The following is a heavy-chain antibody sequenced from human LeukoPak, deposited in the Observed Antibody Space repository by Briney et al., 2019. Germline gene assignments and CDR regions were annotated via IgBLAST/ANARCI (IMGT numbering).Heavy chain of an antibody. Sequence: ASVKVSCKASGFTFSGYYMHWVRQAPGQGLEWMGWINPNSGGTNYAQKFQGRVTVTRDTSISTAYMELSRLRSDDTAVYYCAREIGYCSSTSCYGVYYGMDVWGQGTTVTVSS. V-gene: IGHV1-2*02. CDR1: GFTFSGYY. J-gene: IGHJ6*02. CDR3: AREIGYCSSTSCYGVYYGMDV. CDR2: INPNSGGT. D-gene: IGHD2-2*01.